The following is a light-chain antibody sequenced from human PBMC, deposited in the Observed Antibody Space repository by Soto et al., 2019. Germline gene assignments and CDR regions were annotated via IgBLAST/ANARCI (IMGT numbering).Light chain of an antibody. CDR1: QSVRSY. CDR2: DAS. V-gene: IGKV3-11*01. CDR3: QQRSSWPSIT. J-gene: IGKJ5*01. Sequence: EIVLTQSPATLSLSPGERATLSCRASQSVRSYLAWYQQKPGQAPRLLIYDASNRATGIPARFSGSGSGTDFTLTIGSLEPEDFAVYYCQQRSSWPSITFGQGTRLE.